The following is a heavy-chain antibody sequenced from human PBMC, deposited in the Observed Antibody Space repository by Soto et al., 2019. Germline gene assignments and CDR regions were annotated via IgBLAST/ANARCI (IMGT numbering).Heavy chain of an antibody. J-gene: IGHJ5*02. CDR2: IIPIFGTA. V-gene: IGHV1-69*06. CDR1: GGTFSSYA. D-gene: IGHD2-8*01. Sequence: GASVKVSCKASGGTFSSYAISWVRQAPGQGLEWMGGIIPIFGTANYAQKFQGRVTITADKSTSTAYMELSSLRSEDTAVYYCARDMNGVWAARYNFGPWGQGTLVTVSS. CDR3: ARDMNGVWAARYNFGP.